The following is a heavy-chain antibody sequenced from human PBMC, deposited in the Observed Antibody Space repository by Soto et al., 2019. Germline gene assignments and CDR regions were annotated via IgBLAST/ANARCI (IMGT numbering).Heavy chain of an antibody. D-gene: IGHD6-19*01. J-gene: IGHJ4*02. CDR2: ISGSGGST. CDR1: GFTFSSYA. CDR3: AKDGSSSGWYPY. Sequence: GGSLRLSCEASGFTFSSYAMSWVSQAPGKGLEWVSSISGSGGSTYYADSVKGRFTISRENSKNTLYLQMNSLRAEETAVYYCAKDGSSSGWYPYWGQGTLVTVSS. V-gene: IGHV3-23*01.